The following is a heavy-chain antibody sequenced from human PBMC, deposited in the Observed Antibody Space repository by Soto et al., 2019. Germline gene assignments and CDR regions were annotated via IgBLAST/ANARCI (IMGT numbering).Heavy chain of an antibody. CDR1: GGSISSYY. D-gene: IGHD6-13*01. J-gene: IGHJ3*02. CDR3: ARRYSSALDI. Sequence: SETLSLTCTVSGGSISSYYWSWIRQPPGKGLEWIGYIYYSGSTNYNPSLKSRVTISVDTSKNQFSLKLSSVTAADTAVYYCARRYSSALDIWDQGTMVTVSS. CDR2: IYYSGST. V-gene: IGHV4-59*08.